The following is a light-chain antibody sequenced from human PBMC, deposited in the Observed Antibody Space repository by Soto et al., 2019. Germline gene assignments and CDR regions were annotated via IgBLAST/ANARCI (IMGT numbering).Light chain of an antibody. Sequence: DIQMTQSPSTLSASIGDSVTIACRASQSIGTWLAWHQQKPGKAPNLLIYRASSLGSGVSSRFSGSGSGTEFTLTTSSLQPGDFATYYCQQYDRFPITFGQGTRLEIK. CDR1: QSIGTW. J-gene: IGKJ5*01. CDR3: QQYDRFPIT. CDR2: RAS. V-gene: IGKV1-5*03.